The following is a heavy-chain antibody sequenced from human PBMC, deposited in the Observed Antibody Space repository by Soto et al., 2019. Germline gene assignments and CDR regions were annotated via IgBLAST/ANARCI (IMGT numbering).Heavy chain of an antibody. D-gene: IGHD6-6*01. V-gene: IGHV4-31*03. J-gene: IGHJ5*02. CDR1: GGSIGSGGYY. CDR3: AREDYSSSSGFDP. Sequence: QVQLQESGPGLVKPSQTLSLTCTVSGGSIGSGGYYWNWIRQHPGKGLEWIGYIFHTGSTYYNASLKSRVTISVDTSKNQFSLNLRSMTPADTAVYYCAREDYSSSSGFDPWGQGTLVTVSS. CDR2: IFHTGST.